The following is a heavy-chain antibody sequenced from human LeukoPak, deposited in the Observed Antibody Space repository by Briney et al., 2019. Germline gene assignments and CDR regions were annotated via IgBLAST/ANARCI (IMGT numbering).Heavy chain of an antibody. D-gene: IGHD2-15*01. CDR1: GGSTSSSSYY. J-gene: IGHJ6*02. V-gene: IGHV4-39*01. Sequence: PSETLSLTCTVSGGSTSSSSYYWGWIRQPPGKGLEWIGSIYYSGSTYYNPSLKSRVTISVDTSKNQFSLKLSSVTAADTAVYYCARHQYCSGGSCYANYYYYGMDVWGQGTTVTVSS. CDR2: IYYSGST. CDR3: ARHQYCSGGSCYANYYYYGMDV.